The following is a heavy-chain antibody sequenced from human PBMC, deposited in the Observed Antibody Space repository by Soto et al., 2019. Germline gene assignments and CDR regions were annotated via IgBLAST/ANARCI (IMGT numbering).Heavy chain of an antibody. CDR2: IIPIFGTA. CDR1: GGTFSSYA. Sequence: GASVKVSCKASGGTFSSYAISWVRQAPGQGLEWMGGIIPIFGTANYAQKFQGRVTITADESTSTAYMELSSLRSEDTAVYYCARELNRVPDVWGQGTTVTVSS. V-gene: IGHV1-69*13. CDR3: ARELNRVPDV. J-gene: IGHJ6*02.